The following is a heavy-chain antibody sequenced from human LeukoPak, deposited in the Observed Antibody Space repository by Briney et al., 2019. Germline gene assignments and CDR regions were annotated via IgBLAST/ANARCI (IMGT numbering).Heavy chain of an antibody. CDR2: ITGSGGNT. J-gene: IGHJ5*02. D-gene: IGHD2-2*02. V-gene: IGHV3-23*01. Sequence: PGGSLRLSCAASGFTFSNYAMSWVRQAPGKGLEWVSAITGSGGNTYYADSVKGRFTISRDNSKNTVFLQMNSLRAEDTAVYYCARGPYCSSTSCYTGPLRPWGQGTLVTVSS. CDR3: ARGPYCSSTSCYTGPLRP. CDR1: GFTFSNYA.